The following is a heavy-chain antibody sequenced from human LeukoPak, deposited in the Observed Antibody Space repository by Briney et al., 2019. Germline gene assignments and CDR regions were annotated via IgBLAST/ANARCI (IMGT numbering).Heavy chain of an antibody. V-gene: IGHV3-23*01. CDR3: AKRVTMVRGVLGGGMDV. CDR1: GFTFSSYA. D-gene: IGHD3-10*01. J-gene: IGHJ6*02. CDR2: ISCSGDHT. Sequence: GGSLRLSCAASGFTFSSYAMTWVRQAPGRGLEGVSAISCSGDHTFYADSVQGRSTISRDNSRNTLYLQMDSLRVDDTAVYYCAKRVTMVRGVLGGGMDVWGQGTTVTVSS.